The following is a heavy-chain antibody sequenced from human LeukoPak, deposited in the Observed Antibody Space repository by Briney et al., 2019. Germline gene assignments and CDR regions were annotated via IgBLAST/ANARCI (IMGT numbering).Heavy chain of an antibody. CDR1: GGSISNGDHY. D-gene: IGHD1-26*01. CDR3: AWIMLSWREFDC. V-gene: IGHV4-31*03. CDR2: IYYSGST. Sequence: SETLSLTYTVSGGSISNGDHYWSWIRQHPGKGLEWIGHIYYSGSTYYNPSLKSRGIISVETSKNQFSLKLSSVTAADTAVYYCAWIMLSWREFDCWGQGTLVTVSS. J-gene: IGHJ4*02.